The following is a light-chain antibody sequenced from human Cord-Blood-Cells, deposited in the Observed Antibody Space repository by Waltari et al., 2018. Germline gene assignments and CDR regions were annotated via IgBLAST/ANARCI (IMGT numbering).Light chain of an antibody. CDR3: QQYYSYPYT. CDR2: AAS. V-gene: IGKV1-8*01. CDR1: QGISSY. Sequence: AIRMTQSPSSFSASTGDRVTITWRASQGISSYLAWYQQKPGKAPKLLIYAASTLQSGVPSRFSGGGSGTDFTLSISCLQSEDFATYYCQQYYSYPYTFGQGTKLEIK. J-gene: IGKJ2*01.